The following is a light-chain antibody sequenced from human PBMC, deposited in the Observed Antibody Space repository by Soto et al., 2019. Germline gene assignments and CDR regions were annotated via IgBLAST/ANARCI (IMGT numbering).Light chain of an antibody. CDR2: LGS. CDR3: IQALQTPFT. Sequence: DIVVTQSPLSLPVTPGEPASISCRSSQSLLHSSGRYYLDWYLQKPGQSPQLLIYLGSHRASGVPDRFSGSGSGTDFTLTISRVAAEDVGIYYCIQALQTPFTFGGGTRVEIK. J-gene: IGKJ4*01. CDR1: QSLLHSSGRYY. V-gene: IGKV2-28*01.